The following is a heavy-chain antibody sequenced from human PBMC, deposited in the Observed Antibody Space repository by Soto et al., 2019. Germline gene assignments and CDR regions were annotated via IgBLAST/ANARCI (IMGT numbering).Heavy chain of an antibody. J-gene: IGHJ5*02. V-gene: IGHV3-11*01. CDR3: VRDEDYGGTNNWFDP. CDR1: GFSFSDYY. D-gene: IGHD4-17*01. CDR2: ISSSGNSI. Sequence: TGGSLRLSCTASGFSFSDYYMSWLRQAPGKGLECIAYISSSGNSIYYADSVKGRFTVSRDNAKNSLYLHMNSLTAEDTAMYYCVRDEDYGGTNNWFDPWGQGTLVTVSS.